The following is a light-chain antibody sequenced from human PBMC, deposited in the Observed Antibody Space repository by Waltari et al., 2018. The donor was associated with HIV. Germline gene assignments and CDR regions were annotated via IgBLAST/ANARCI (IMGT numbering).Light chain of an antibody. CDR3: QQYGSSLPIT. CDR2: GTS. J-gene: IGKJ5*01. Sequence: EIVLTQSPGPLSLSPGERATLSCRAIQSVSSKYLAWYQQKPGQAPRLLIYGTSSRATGIPDRFSGSGSGTDFTLTISRLEPEDFTVYYCQQYGSSLPITFGQGTRLEIK. V-gene: IGKV3-20*01. CDR1: QSVSSKY.